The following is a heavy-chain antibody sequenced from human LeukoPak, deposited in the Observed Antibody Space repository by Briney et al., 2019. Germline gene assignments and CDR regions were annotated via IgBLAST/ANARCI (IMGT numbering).Heavy chain of an antibody. CDR1: GGSISSGGYC. V-gene: IGHV4-31*03. D-gene: IGHD3-16*02. CDR3: ARGYYDYVWGSYRYHTWFDP. Sequence: PSQTLSLTCSVSGGSISSGGYCWSWIRQHPGKGLEWIGYIYYSGSTYYNPSLKSRVTISVDTSKNQFSLKLSSVTAADTAVYYCARGYYDYVWGSYRYHTWFDPWGQGTLVTVSS. J-gene: IGHJ5*02. CDR2: IYYSGST.